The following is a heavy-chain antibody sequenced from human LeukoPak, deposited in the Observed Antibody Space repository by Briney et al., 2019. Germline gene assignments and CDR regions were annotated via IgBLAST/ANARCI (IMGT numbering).Heavy chain of an antibody. Sequence: GGSLRLSCAASGFTFSSYAMSWVRQAPGKGLGWVSAISGSDGSTHYADSVKGRFTISRDNSKNVLYLHMNSLRAEDTAVYYCAKRYIGNYYFDYWGQGTLVTVSS. D-gene: IGHD3-16*02. J-gene: IGHJ4*02. CDR1: GFTFSSYA. V-gene: IGHV3-23*01. CDR3: AKRYIGNYYFDY. CDR2: ISGSDGST.